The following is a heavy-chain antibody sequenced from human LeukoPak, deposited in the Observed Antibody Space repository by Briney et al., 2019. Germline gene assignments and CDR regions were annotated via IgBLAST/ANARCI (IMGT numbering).Heavy chain of an antibody. V-gene: IGHV3-30*03. J-gene: IGHJ6*03. D-gene: IGHD6-13*01. CDR2: ISYDGSNK. CDR3: ARGSRGSSWYDYYYYMDV. CDR1: GFTFSSYS. Sequence: GGSLRLSCAASGFTFSSYSMNWVRQAPGKGLEWVAVISYDGSNKYYADSVKGRFTISRDNSKNTLYLQMSSLRAEDTAVYYCARGSRGSSWYDYYYYMDVWGKGTTVTVSS.